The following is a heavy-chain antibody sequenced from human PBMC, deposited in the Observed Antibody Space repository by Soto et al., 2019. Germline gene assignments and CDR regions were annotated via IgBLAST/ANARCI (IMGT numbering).Heavy chain of an antibody. J-gene: IGHJ4*02. CDR1: GGSISSSNW. Sequence: QVQLQESGPGLVKPSGTLSLNCAVSGGSISSSNWWGWVRQPPGKGLEWIGEIFHTGSTNYNPSLKSRVTISVDKSKNQFSVDLSSVTVADTAVYYCVRDSSGAYSSSSLDYWGQGTLVTVSS. D-gene: IGHD6-13*01. V-gene: IGHV4-4*02. CDR2: IFHTGST. CDR3: VRDSSGAYSSSSLDY.